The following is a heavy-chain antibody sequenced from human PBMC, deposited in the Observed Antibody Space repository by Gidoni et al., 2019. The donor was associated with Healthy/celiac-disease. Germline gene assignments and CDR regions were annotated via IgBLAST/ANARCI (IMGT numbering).Heavy chain of an antibody. Sequence: EVQLVESGGGLVQPGGSLRLSSAASGFTLSSYSMNWVRQAPGKGLEWVSDFSSSSSTIYYADSVKGLFTISRDNAKNSLYLQMNSLRAEDTAVYYCARDWGDYGGHYFDYWGQGTLVTVSS. V-gene: IGHV3-48*04. CDR1: GFTLSSYS. CDR3: ARDWGDYGGHYFDY. D-gene: IGHD4-17*01. J-gene: IGHJ4*02. CDR2: FSSSSSTI.